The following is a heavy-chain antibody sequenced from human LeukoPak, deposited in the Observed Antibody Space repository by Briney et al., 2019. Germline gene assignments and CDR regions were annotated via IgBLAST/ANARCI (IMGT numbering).Heavy chain of an antibody. CDR2: ISGSGDRT. D-gene: IGHD4-23*01. J-gene: IGHJ4*02. CDR3: AKDVLPTVGAPFFDY. Sequence: PGGSLRLSCAASGFTFSSYAMAWVRQAPGKGLEWVSTISGSGDRTHYPDSVKGRFTISRDNSKNTLYLQLNSPRVEDTAVYYCAKDVLPTVGAPFFDYWGQGTLVTVSS. CDR1: GFTFSSYA. V-gene: IGHV3-23*01.